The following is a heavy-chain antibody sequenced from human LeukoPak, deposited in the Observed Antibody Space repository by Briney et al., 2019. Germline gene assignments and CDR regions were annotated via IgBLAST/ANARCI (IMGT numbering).Heavy chain of an antibody. CDR2: IYYSGST. J-gene: IGHJ6*03. CDR3: AREAITIFGVGPYYYMDV. CDR1: GGSISSYY. D-gene: IGHD3-3*01. Sequence: SETLSLTCTVSGGSISSYYWSWIRQPPGKGLEWVGSIYYSGSTYYNPSLKSRVTISVDTSKNQFSLKLSSVTAADTAVYYCAREAITIFGVGPYYYMDVWGKGTTVTVSS. V-gene: IGHV4-59*12.